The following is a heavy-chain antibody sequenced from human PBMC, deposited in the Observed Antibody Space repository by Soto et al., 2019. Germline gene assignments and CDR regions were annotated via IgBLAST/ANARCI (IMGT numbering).Heavy chain of an antibody. J-gene: IGHJ6*02. Sequence: DLEWIGYIYYSGSTYYNPSLKSRVTISVDTSKNQFSLKLSSVTAADTAVYYCARRRGYRRDQSLYYGMDVWGQGTTVTVSS. V-gene: IGHV4-31*02. D-gene: IGHD3-16*02. CDR3: ARRRGYRRDQSLYYGMDV. CDR2: IYYSGST.